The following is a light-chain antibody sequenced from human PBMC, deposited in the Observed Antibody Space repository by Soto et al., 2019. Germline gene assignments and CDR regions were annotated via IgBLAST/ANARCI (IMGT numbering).Light chain of an antibody. CDR3: QQYDNLPFT. Sequence: DIPMTQSPSSLSASVGDRVTITCQASQDISNYLNWYQQKPGKAPKLLIYDASNLETGVPSRFSGSGSGTDFTFTISILQPEDIATYYCQQYDNLPFTFGGGTKVEIK. V-gene: IGKV1-33*01. J-gene: IGKJ4*01. CDR1: QDISNY. CDR2: DAS.